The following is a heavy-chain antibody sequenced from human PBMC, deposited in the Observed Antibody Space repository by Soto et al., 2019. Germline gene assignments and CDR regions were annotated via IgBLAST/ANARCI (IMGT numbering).Heavy chain of an antibody. CDR2: IASGRNYI. CDR1: GFTFSTYA. J-gene: IGHJ4*02. D-gene: IGHD3-10*01. CDR3: ARDMYGRSWFVDY. Sequence: GGSLRLSCAASGFTFSTYAMNWVRQAPGKGLQWVASIASGRNYIHYADKVKGRFTISRDDAKTSLYLEMNSLSAEDTGVYFCARDMYGRSWFVDYWGRGTPVTVSS. V-gene: IGHV3-21*01.